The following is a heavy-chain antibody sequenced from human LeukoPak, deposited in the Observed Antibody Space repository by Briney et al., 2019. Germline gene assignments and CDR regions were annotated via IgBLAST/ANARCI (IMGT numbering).Heavy chain of an antibody. D-gene: IGHD2-2*01. CDR3: ARIWGSTSTLDY. CDR2: IWYDGSKE. Sequence: GRPLRLSCAASGFTFSGNGMHWVRQAPGKGLEWVAVIWYDGSKEYYADSVKGRFTISRGNSQNTLFLQMNSLRVEDTAVYYCARIWGSTSTLDYWGQGTLVTVSS. V-gene: IGHV3-33*01. J-gene: IGHJ4*02. CDR1: GFTFSGNG.